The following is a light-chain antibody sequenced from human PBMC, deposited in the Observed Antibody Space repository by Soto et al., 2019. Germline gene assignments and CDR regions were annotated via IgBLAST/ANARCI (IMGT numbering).Light chain of an antibody. J-gene: IGKJ2*01. CDR2: DAS. V-gene: IGKV1-5*01. CDR3: QQYNEYLYT. Sequence: EIQMTQSPSTLSASVGDRVTITCRASQSISTWVAWYQQRPGKAHKVLIYDASNLQSGVPSRFSGSGSGTEFTLTISSLQPDDFATYFCQQYNEYLYTFGQGTKLEIK. CDR1: QSISTW.